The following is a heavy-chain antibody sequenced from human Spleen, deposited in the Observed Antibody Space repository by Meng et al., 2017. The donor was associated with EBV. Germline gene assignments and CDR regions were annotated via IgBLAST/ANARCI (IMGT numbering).Heavy chain of an antibody. V-gene: IGHV1-69*06. D-gene: IGHD3-10*01. J-gene: IGHJ5*02. CDR2: ILPLFGAA. Sequence: QEQLVQSGAEVKKPGSSVTVSCEASGGSFRSSGVSWVRQAPGQGLQWMGGILPLFGAATYAERFHDRVTITADRSATTVYMELTSLTRDDTAMYYCARELRGGTLIQGVLSTWGQGTLVTVSS. CDR3: ARELRGGTLIQGVLST. CDR1: GGSFRSSG.